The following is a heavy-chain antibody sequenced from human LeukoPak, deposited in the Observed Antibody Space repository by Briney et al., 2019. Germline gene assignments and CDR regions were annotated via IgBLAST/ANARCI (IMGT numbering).Heavy chain of an antibody. V-gene: IGHV3-48*04. Sequence: GGSLRLSCAASGFTFSSYAMHWVRQAPGKGLEWVSYISSSSSTIYYADSVKGRFTISRDNAKNSLYLQMNSLRAEDTAVYYCARDRRGVATPPYPGDYWGQGTLVTVSS. CDR2: ISSSSSTI. D-gene: IGHD2-2*02. CDR1: GFTFSSYA. J-gene: IGHJ4*02. CDR3: ARDRRGVATPPYPGDY.